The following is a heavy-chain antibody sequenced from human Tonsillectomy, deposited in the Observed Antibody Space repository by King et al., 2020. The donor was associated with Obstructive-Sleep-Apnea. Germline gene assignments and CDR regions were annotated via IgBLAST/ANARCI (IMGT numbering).Heavy chain of an antibody. J-gene: IGHJ5*02. CDR3: ARAKGYCSSTSCYPREFDP. CDR1: GGSFSGYY. D-gene: IGHD2-2*01. CDR2: INHSGST. V-gene: IGHV4-34*01. Sequence: VQLQQWGAGLLKPSETLSLTCAVYGGSFSGYYWSWIRQPQGKGLEWIGEINHSGSTNYNPSLKSRVTISVDTSKNQFSLKLSSVTAADTAVYYCARAKGYCSSTSCYPREFDPWGQGTLVTVSS.